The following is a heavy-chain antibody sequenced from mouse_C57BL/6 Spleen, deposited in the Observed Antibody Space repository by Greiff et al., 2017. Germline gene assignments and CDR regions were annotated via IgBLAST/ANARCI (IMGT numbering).Heavy chain of an antibody. V-gene: IGHV1-80*01. CDR2: IYPGDGDT. D-gene: IGHD2-3*01. CDR1: GYAFSSYW. CDR3: ARSGDGYYAYAMDY. J-gene: IGHJ4*01. Sequence: VQLQQSGAELVKPGASVKISCKASGYAFSSYWMNWVKQRPGKGLEWIGQIYPGDGDTNYNGKFKGKATLHADKSSSTAYMQLSSLTSEDSAVYFCARSGDGYYAYAMDYWGQGTSVTVSS.